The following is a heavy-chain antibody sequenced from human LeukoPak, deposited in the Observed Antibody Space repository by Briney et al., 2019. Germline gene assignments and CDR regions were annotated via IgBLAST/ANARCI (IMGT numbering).Heavy chain of an antibody. J-gene: IGHJ3*02. Sequence: GGSLRLSCAASGFTFSSYAMSWVRQAPGKGLDWVSAISGSGGSTYYADSVKGRFTISRDNSKNTLYLHMNSLRAEDTAVYYCAKLPNITIFGEDAFDIWGQGTMVTVSS. V-gene: IGHV3-23*01. CDR1: GFTFSSYA. CDR3: AKLPNITIFGEDAFDI. CDR2: ISGSGGST. D-gene: IGHD3-3*01.